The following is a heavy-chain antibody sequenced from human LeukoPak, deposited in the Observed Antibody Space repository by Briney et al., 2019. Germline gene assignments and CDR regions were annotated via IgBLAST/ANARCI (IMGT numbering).Heavy chain of an antibody. J-gene: IGHJ4*02. CDR1: GFTFSSYA. Sequence: PGGSLRLSCAASGFTFSSYAMGWVRQTPGKGLEWVSAISGSGGSTYYADSVKGRFTISRDNSKNTLYLQMNSLRAEDTAVYYCAKDTYYYGSGRDPHFDYWGQGTLVTVSS. CDR3: AKDTYYYGSGRDPHFDY. D-gene: IGHD3-10*01. V-gene: IGHV3-23*01. CDR2: ISGSGGST.